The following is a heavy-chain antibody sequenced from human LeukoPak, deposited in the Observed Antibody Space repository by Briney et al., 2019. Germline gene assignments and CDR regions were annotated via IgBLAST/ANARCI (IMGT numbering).Heavy chain of an antibody. D-gene: IGHD3-16*01. CDR3: AKDRGGDES. CDR2: ISSSRSTI. V-gene: IGHV3-48*01. J-gene: IGHJ5*02. Sequence: PGGSLRLSCAASGFTFSSYSMNWVRQAPGKGLEWVSYISSSRSTIYYADSVKGRFTISRDNSKNTLYLQMNSLRAEDTAVYYCAKDRGGDESWGQGTLVTVSS. CDR1: GFTFSSYS.